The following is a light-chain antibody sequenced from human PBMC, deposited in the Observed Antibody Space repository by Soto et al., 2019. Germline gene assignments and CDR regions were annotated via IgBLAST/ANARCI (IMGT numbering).Light chain of an antibody. V-gene: IGKV1-27*01. CDR3: QKYDSAPLFT. J-gene: IGKJ3*01. Sequence: DIQMTQTPPSLSASVGDRVTITCRASQAISKYSAWYQQKPGKVPKLLIYAASTLQSGVPSRFSGSGSGADFTLTISSLQPEDVATYYCQKYDSAPLFTFGPGTRVDVK. CDR1: QAISKY. CDR2: AAS.